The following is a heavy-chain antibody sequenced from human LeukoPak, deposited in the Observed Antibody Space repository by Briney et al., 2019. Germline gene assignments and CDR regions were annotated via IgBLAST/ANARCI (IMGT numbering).Heavy chain of an antibody. Sequence: GGSPRLSCAASGFTFSNYNMNWVRQAPGKGLEWVSYITRSSSTKSYADSVKGRFTISRDNAKNSLYLQMNSLRAEDTAVYYCARAPNDYGGYTNDYWGQGTLVTVSS. V-gene: IGHV3-48*01. CDR2: ITRSSSTK. D-gene: IGHD4-23*01. CDR1: GFTFSNYN. J-gene: IGHJ4*02. CDR3: ARAPNDYGGYTNDY.